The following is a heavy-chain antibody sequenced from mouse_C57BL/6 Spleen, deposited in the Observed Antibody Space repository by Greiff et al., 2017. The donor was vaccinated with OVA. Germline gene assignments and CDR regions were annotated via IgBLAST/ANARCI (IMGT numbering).Heavy chain of an antibody. CDR3: ARGGDYFDY. CDR1: GYTFTSYW. V-gene: IGHV1-69*01. Sequence: QVQLQQPGAELVMPGASVKLSCKASGYTFTSYWMHWVKQRPGQGLEWIGEIDPSDSYTNYNQKFKGKSTLTVDKSSSTAYMQLSSLTSDDSAVYYCARGGDYFDYWGQGTTLTVSS. J-gene: IGHJ2*01. CDR2: IDPSDSYT.